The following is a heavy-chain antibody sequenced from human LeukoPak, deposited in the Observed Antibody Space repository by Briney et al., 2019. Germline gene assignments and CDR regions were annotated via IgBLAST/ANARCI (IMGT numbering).Heavy chain of an antibody. V-gene: IGHV3-48*01. CDR1: GFTFSTYG. CDR2: ISSTNTTI. D-gene: IGHD6-6*01. Sequence: GGSLRLSRAASGFTFSTYGMHWVPQTPGRGLEWISYISSTNTTISYADSVKGRFTISRDNAKSSLFLQMNSLRAEDTAVYYCARGGAARPDYWGQGTLVTVSS. J-gene: IGHJ4*02. CDR3: ARGGAARPDY.